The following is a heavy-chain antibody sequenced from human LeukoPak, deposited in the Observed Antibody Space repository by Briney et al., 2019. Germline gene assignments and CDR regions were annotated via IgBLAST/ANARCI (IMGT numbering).Heavy chain of an antibody. Sequence: ASVKVSCKASGYTFTSYGISWVRQAPGQGLEWMGWISAYNGNTNYAQKLQGRVTMTTDTSTSTAYMELRSLRSDDTAVYYCASSGYYDSSGYGFDYWGQGTLVTVSS. D-gene: IGHD3-22*01. V-gene: IGHV1-18*01. CDR1: GYTFTSYG. CDR2: ISAYNGNT. CDR3: ASSGYYDSSGYGFDY. J-gene: IGHJ4*02.